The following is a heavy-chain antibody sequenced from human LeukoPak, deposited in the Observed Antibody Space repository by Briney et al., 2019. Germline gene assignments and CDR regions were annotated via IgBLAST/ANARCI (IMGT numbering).Heavy chain of an antibody. J-gene: IGHJ4*02. V-gene: IGHV3-23*03. D-gene: IGHD5-12*01. CDR1: GFTFGDYA. CDR2: IYSGGST. CDR3: AKNDLRWGLGYFDY. Sequence: GGSLRLSCTASGFTFGDYAMSWFRQAPGKGLEWVSVIYSGGSTYYADSVKGRFTISRDNSKNTLYLQMNSLRAEDTAVYYCAKNDLRWGLGYFDYWGQGTLVTVSS.